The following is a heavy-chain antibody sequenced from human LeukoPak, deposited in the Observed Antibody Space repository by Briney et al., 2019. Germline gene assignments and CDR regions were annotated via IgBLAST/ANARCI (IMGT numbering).Heavy chain of an antibody. CDR3: ARGPVPAAIYNWFDP. D-gene: IGHD2-2*01. CDR1: GGSFSGYY. CDR2: INHSGST. Sequence: SETLSLTCAAYGGSFSGYYWSWIRQPPGKGLEWIGEINHSGSTNYNPSFKSRVTISVDTSKNQFSLKLSSVTAADTAVYYCARGPVPAAIYNWFDPWGQGTLVTVSS. V-gene: IGHV4-34*01. J-gene: IGHJ5*02.